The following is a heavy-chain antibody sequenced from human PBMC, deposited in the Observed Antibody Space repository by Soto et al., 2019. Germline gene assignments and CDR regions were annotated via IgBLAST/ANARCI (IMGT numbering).Heavy chain of an antibody. CDR2: IWFDGSNK. J-gene: IGHJ3*01. V-gene: IGHV3-33*06. CDR3: AKSTYEGAFDV. Sequence: QVHMVESGGGVVQPGRSLRLSCAGSGFTFRSYGMHWVRRAPGKGLEWVAVIWFDGSNKYYADSVKGRFTISRDNSKNTLYMQMNSLRAEDTALYYCAKSTYEGAFDVWGQGTMVTVSS. CDR1: GFTFRSYG. D-gene: IGHD3-3*01.